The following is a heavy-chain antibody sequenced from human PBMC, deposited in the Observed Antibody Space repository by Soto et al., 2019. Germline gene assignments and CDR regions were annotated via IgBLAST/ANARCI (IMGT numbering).Heavy chain of an antibody. V-gene: IGHV4-59*08. CDR1: GDSFSSYY. J-gene: IGHJ4*02. CDR2: IYFTGST. Sequence: SETLSLTCTVSGDSFSSYYWTWILQPPGKGLEWIGHIYFTGSTSYSPSLKSRITISVDTSKNQFSLKLSSVTAADTAVYYCARHPSRTYSIIASWGQGALVTVSS. D-gene: IGHD1-26*01. CDR3: ARHPSRTYSIIAS.